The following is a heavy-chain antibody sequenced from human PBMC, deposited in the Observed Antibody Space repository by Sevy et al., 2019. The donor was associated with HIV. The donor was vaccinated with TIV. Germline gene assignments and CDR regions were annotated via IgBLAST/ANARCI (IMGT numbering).Heavy chain of an antibody. CDR3: NRITLQGEDAFDL. CDR1: GFIFSSYE. V-gene: IGHV3-48*03. D-gene: IGHD3-10*01. Sequence: GGSLRLSCAASGFIFSSYEMSWVRRAPGKGLEWISYHGSSGSNVYHADSVKGRFTISRDNAQNSLYLQMNSLRVEDTAVYYSNRITLQGEDAFDLWGQGTMVTVSS. J-gene: IGHJ3*01. CDR2: HGSSGSNV.